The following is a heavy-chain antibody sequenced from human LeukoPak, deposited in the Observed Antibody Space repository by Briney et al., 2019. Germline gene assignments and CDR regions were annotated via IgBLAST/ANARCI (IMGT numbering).Heavy chain of an antibody. V-gene: IGHV4-34*01. Sequence: SETLSLTCAVYGGSFSGYYWSWIRQPPGKGLEWIGSIYYSGSTYYNPSLKSRVTISVDTSKNQFSLKLSSVTAADTAVYYCAREITSGDYSDYWGQGTLVTVSS. CDR1: GGSFSGYY. CDR2: IYYSGST. J-gene: IGHJ4*02. CDR3: AREITSGDYSDY. D-gene: IGHD3-16*01.